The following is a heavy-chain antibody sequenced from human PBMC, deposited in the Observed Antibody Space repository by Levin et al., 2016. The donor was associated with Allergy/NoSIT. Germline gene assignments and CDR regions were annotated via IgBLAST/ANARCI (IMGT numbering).Heavy chain of an antibody. Sequence: WIRQPPGKGLEYVSAISSNGGSTYYADSVKGRFTISRDNSKNTLYLQMSSLRAEDTAVYYCVKDQITMIVVVPYYFDYWGQGTLVTVSS. CDR2: ISSNGGST. CDR3: VKDQITMIVVVPYYFDY. V-gene: IGHV3-64D*06. D-gene: IGHD3-22*01. J-gene: IGHJ4*02.